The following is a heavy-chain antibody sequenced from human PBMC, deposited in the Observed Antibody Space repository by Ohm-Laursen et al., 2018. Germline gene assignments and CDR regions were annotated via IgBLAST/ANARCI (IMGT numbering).Heavy chain of an antibody. Sequence: GASVKVSCKASGYTFTSYDINWVRQATGQGLEWMGQINPNSGATKYAQKFQGRVTMTRDTSISTAYMELTRLRSDDTAVYYCARDYSGSYSNWGQGTLVTVSS. CDR3: ARDYSGSYSN. CDR2: INPNSGAT. CDR1: GYTFTSYD. J-gene: IGHJ4*02. D-gene: IGHD1-26*01. V-gene: IGHV1-2*06.